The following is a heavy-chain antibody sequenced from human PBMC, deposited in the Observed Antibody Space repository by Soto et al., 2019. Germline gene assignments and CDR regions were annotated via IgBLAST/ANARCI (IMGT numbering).Heavy chain of an antibody. J-gene: IGHJ6*02. Sequence: SSVKVSCKGSCYTFTSDGSSCVRQAPGQWLEWMGWISAYNGNTNYAQKLQGRVTMTTDTSTSTAYMEVRSLRSDDTAVYYCAREEYSTKGYYYYGMDVWGQGTTVTVYS. CDR3: AREEYSTKGYYYYGMDV. CDR2: ISAYNGNT. V-gene: IGHV1-18*01. CDR1: CYTFTSDG. D-gene: IGHD6-6*01.